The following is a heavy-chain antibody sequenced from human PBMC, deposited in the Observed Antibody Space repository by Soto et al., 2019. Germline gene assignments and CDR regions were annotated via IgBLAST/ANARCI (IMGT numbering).Heavy chain of an antibody. CDR1: GFTFTRYS. Sequence: PGGSLRLSCAASGFTFTRYSMKWVRQAPGKGLEWVSSISSTTNYIYYGDSMKGRFTISRDNAKDSLYLEMNTVRPEDTAVYYCAREGPLDIWSGLGLDYWGQGTLVTVSS. CDR2: ISSTTNYI. CDR3: AREGPLDIWSGLGLDY. V-gene: IGHV3-21*06. J-gene: IGHJ4*01. D-gene: IGHD3-3*01.